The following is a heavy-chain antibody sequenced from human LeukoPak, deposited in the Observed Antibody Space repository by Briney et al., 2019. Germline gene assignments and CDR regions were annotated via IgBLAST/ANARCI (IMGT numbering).Heavy chain of an antibody. V-gene: IGHV3-21*01. J-gene: IGHJ4*02. CDR1: GFTSSSYS. D-gene: IGHD6-19*01. CDR2: ISSSSSYI. CDR3: ARVGSGWYFDY. Sequence: GGSLRLSCAASGFTSSSYSMNWVRQAPGKGLEWVSSISSSSSYIYYADSVKGRFTISRDNAKNSLYLQMNSLRAEDTAVYYCARVGSGWYFDYWGQGTLVTVSS.